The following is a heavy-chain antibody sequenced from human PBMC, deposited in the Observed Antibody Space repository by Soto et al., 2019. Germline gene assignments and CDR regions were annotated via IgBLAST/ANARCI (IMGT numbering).Heavy chain of an antibody. CDR1: GGSISSYY. CDR3: ARDPEGNCSSTSCYTVDY. CDR2: IYTSGIT. V-gene: IGHV4-4*07. J-gene: IGHJ4*02. Sequence: SETLSLTCTVSGGSISSYYWSWIRQPAGKGLEWIGRIYTSGITNYNPSLKSRVTMSVDTSKNQFSLKLSSVTAADTAVYYCARDPEGNCSSTSCYTVDYWGQGTLVTVSP. D-gene: IGHD2-2*02.